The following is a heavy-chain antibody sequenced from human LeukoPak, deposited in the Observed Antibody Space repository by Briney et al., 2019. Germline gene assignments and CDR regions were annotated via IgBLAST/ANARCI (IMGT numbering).Heavy chain of an antibody. CDR1: GFTFSNYA. Sequence: GGSLRLSCAASGFTFSNYAMSWVRQAPGKGLEWVAVISYDGSNKYYADSVKGRFTISRDNSKNTLYLQMNSLRAEDTAVYYCAKGGGVVGSLWAFDIWGQGTMVTVSS. CDR2: ISYDGSNK. CDR3: AKGGGVVGSLWAFDI. J-gene: IGHJ3*02. V-gene: IGHV3-30*18. D-gene: IGHD1-26*01.